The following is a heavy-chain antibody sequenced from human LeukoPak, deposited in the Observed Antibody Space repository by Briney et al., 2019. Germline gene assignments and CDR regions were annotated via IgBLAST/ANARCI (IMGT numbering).Heavy chain of an antibody. V-gene: IGHV1-8*02. J-gene: IGHJ6*03. CDR2: MNPNSGNT. CDR3: AKARRIAVAGSRVHPYCYYYYMEV. CDR1: GYTFTGYY. D-gene: IGHD6-19*01. Sequence: ASVKVSCKASGYTFTGYYMHWVRQAPGQGLEWMGWMNPNSGNTGYAQKFQGRVTMTRNTSISTAYMELSSLRSEDTAVYYCAKARRIAVAGSRVHPYCYYYYMEVWGKGTTVTVSS.